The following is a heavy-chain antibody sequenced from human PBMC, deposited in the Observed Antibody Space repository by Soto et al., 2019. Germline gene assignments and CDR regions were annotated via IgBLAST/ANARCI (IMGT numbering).Heavy chain of an antibody. Sequence: GGSLRLSCAASGFAFGFYEMTWVRQAPGKGLEWISYIRTSGDTKYYADSVKGRFTISRDNARNSLYLQMNSLRAEDTAVYYCARDGYGDPYYYYGMDVWGQGTTVTVSS. V-gene: IGHV3-48*03. CDR2: IRTSGDTK. J-gene: IGHJ6*02. CDR1: GFAFGFYE. CDR3: ARDGYGDPYYYYGMDV. D-gene: IGHD4-17*01.